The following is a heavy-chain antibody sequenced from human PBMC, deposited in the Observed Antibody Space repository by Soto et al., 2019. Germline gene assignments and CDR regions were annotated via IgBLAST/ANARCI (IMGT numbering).Heavy chain of an antibody. V-gene: IGHV3-73*01. J-gene: IGHJ4*02. CDR1: GSTFSDSG. CDR3: ARSTGTGTDY. CDR2: MRSKANGYAT. D-gene: IGHD1-1*01. Sequence: GGSLRLSCAASGSTFSDSGMHWVRQASGKGLEWVGRMRSKANGYATAYAASVKGRFTVSRDDSKNTVYLQMNSLEIEDTAVYYCARSTGTGTDYWGQGTLVTVSS.